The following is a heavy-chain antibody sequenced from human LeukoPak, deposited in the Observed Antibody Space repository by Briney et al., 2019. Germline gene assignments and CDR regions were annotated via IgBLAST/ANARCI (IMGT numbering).Heavy chain of an antibody. D-gene: IGHD3-3*01. CDR2: VSSSGDII. CDR1: GFTFSDYY. V-gene: IGHV3-11*01. Sequence: GGSLRLSCVASGFTFSDYYMNWIRQAPGKGLEWVGYVSSSGDIIDYADSVRGRFTISRDNAKNSLFLQVNSLRVEDTAVFYCAGGMSSSYDFWSGERYWYFDLWGRGTLVTVSS. CDR3: AGGMSSSYDFWSGERYWYFDL. J-gene: IGHJ2*01.